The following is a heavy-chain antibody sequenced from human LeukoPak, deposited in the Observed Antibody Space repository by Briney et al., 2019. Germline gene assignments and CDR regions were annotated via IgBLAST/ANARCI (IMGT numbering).Heavy chain of an antibody. CDR1: GGSISSYY. V-gene: IGHV4-59*01. Sequence: SETLSLTCTVSGGSISSYYWSWIRQPPGKGLEWIGYIYYSGSTNYNPSLKSRVTISVDTSKNQFSLKLSSVTAADTAVYYCVRNPYYDFWSGYYHNWFDPWGQGTLVTVSS. J-gene: IGHJ5*02. CDR3: VRNPYYDFWSGYYHNWFDP. D-gene: IGHD3-3*01. CDR2: IYYSGST.